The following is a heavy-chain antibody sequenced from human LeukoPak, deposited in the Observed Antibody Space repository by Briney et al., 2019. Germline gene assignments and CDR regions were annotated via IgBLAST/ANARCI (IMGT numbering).Heavy chain of an antibody. CDR1: GGSISSYY. CDR3: ASHYGSGFDY. V-gene: IGHV4-59*01. D-gene: IGHD3-10*01. J-gene: IGHJ4*02. Sequence: PSETLSPTCTVSGGSISSYYWSWIRQPPRKELEWIGYTYHSGSTNYNPSLKSRVTIPIDTSKNQFSLKLRSVTAADTAVYYCASHYGSGFDYWGQGTLVTVSS. CDR2: TYHSGST.